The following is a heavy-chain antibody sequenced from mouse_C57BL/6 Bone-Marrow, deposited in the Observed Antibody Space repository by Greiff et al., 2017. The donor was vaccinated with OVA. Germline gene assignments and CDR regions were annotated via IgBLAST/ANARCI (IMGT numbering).Heavy chain of an antibody. D-gene: IGHD6-1*01. CDR1: GYTFTSYW. V-gene: IGHV1-5*01. CDR2: IYPGNSDT. Sequence: VQLKQSGTVLARPGASVKMSCKTSGYTFTSYWMHWVKQRPGQGLEWIGAIYPGNSDTSYNQKFKGKAKLTAVTSASTAYMELSSLTNEDSAVYYCTRRRGHRGWYFDYWGQGTTLTVSS. CDR3: TRRRGHRGWYFDY. J-gene: IGHJ2*01.